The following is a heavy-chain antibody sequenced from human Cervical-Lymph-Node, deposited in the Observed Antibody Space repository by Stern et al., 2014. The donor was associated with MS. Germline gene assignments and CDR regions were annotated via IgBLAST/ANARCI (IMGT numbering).Heavy chain of an antibody. CDR2: IWYDGRNK. Sequence: MQLVESGGGVVQPGRSLRLSCAASGFTFSSYGMHWVRQAPGKGLEWVAGIWYDGRNKYYADSVKGRVTISRDTSKKTPSQQLNSLRAEDTAVYYCARDRHDLGYCSGGSCYLPDYWGQGTLVTVSS. V-gene: IGHV3-33*01. CDR1: GFTFSSYG. CDR3: ARDRHDLGYCSGGSCYLPDY. J-gene: IGHJ4*02. D-gene: IGHD2-15*01.